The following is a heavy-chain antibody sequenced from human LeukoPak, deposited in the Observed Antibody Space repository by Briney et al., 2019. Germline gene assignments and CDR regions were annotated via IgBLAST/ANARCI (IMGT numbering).Heavy chain of an antibody. CDR3: ARGLGSSRVIWFDP. CDR2: IYYSGST. V-gene: IGHV4-31*03. Sequence: PSETLSLTCTVSGGSISSGGYYWSWIRQHPEKGLEWIGYIYYSGSTYYNPSLKSRVTISVDTSKNQFSLKLSSVTAADTAVYYCARGLGSSRVIWFDPWGQGTLVTVSS. J-gene: IGHJ5*02. CDR1: GGSISSGGYY. D-gene: IGHD6-6*01.